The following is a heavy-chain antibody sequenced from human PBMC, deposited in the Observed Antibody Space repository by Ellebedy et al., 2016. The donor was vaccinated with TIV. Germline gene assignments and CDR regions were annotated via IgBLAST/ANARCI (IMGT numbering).Heavy chain of an antibody. CDR2: SHSSGTT. Sequence: MPGGSLRLSCTVSGGSISSDYWSRIRQPAGKGLEWIGRSHSSGTTNYNPSLKSRVTMSVDTSKNQFSLKLSSVTAADTAVYYCGGSRDGYIDYWGQGTPVTVSS. CDR3: GGSRDGYIDY. V-gene: IGHV4-4*07. CDR1: GGSISSDY. D-gene: IGHD5-24*01. J-gene: IGHJ4*02.